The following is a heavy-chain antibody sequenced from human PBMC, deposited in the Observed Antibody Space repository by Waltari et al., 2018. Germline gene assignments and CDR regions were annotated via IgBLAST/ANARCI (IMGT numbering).Heavy chain of an antibody. CDR3: ARSSGSYSMDV. CDR1: GYTVSSYA. J-gene: IGHJ6*03. CDR2: SNTGNGYT. D-gene: IGHD1-26*01. Sequence: QVQLVQSGAEVKKPGASVRVSCKASGYTVSSYAMHWVRQAPGQRLEWMGWSNTGNGYTKYSQEFQGRVTITRDTSASTAYMELSSLRSEDTAVYYCARSSGSYSMDVWGQGTTVTVAS. V-gene: IGHV1-3*02.